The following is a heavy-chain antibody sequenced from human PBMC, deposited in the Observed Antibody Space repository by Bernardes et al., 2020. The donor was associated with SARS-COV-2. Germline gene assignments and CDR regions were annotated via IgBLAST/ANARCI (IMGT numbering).Heavy chain of an antibody. Sequence: SETLTLTRAVSGGSLRGSYWSWIRQSPGPGLEWIGEINHSGTSTTYNPFLKSRVTISVDTSKNQISLKMTSVTAADTAVYYCAREDISGWFSGGPWGQGTLVTVSA. CDR3: AREDISGWFSGGP. D-gene: IGHD6-19*01. CDR1: GGSLRGSY. CDR2: INHSGTST. J-gene: IGHJ5*02. V-gene: IGHV4-34*01.